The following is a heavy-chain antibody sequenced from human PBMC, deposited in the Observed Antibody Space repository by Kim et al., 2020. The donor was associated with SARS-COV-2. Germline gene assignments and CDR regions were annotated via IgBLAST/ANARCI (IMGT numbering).Heavy chain of an antibody. CDR1: GYSFSTYW. CDR2: IYPGHSDT. D-gene: IGHD3-10*01. V-gene: IGHV5-51*01. J-gene: IGHJ4*02. Sequence: GESLKISCRGSGYSFSTYWVAWVRQTPGKVLEWVGVIYPGHSDTKYSPSFEGHVTISADKSINVAYLQWDSLRASDTATYYCARLPYIGHYSESHIDYWGPGSLVTVSS. CDR3: ARLPYIGHYSESHIDY.